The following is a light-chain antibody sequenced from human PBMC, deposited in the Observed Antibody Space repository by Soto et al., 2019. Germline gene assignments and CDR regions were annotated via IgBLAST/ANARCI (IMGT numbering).Light chain of an antibody. V-gene: IGLV3-21*04. CDR2: YDS. CDR3: QVWDTLEKV. CDR1: NIGSKS. J-gene: IGLJ1*01. Sequence: SYELTQPPSVSVAPGKTARITCGGNNIGSKSVHWYQQKPGQAPVLVIYYDSDRPSGIPERFSGSNSGNTATLTISRVEAGDEADYYCQVWDTLEKVFGTGTKLTVL.